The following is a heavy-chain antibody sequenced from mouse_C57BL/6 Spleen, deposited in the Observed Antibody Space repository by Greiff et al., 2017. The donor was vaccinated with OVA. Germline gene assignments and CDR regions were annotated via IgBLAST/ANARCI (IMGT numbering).Heavy chain of an antibody. V-gene: IGHV1-69*01. D-gene: IGHD3-3*01. Sequence: VQLQQPGAELVMPGASVKLSCKASGYTFTSYWMHWVKQRPGQGLEWIGELDPSDSYTNYNQKFKGKSTLTVDKSSSTAYMQLSSLTSEDSAVYYCARGDRDYAMDYWGQGTSVTVSS. J-gene: IGHJ4*01. CDR3: ARGDRDYAMDY. CDR1: GYTFTSYW. CDR2: LDPSDSYT.